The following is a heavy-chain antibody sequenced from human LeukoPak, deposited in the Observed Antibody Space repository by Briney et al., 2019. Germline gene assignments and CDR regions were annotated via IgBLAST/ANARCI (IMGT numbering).Heavy chain of an antibody. CDR2: INHSGST. CDR1: GGSFSGYY. CDR3: ARDPVYGGNPS. J-gene: IGHJ4*02. V-gene: IGHV4-34*01. Sequence: PSETLSLTCAVYGGSFSGYYWSWIRQPPGKGLEWIGEINHSGSTNYNPPLKSRVTISVDTSKNQFSLKLSSVTAADTAVYYCARDPVYGGNPSWGQGTLVTVSS. D-gene: IGHD4-23*01.